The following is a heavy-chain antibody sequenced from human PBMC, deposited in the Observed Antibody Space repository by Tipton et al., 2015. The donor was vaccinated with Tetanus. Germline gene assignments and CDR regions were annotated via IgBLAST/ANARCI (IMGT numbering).Heavy chain of an antibody. CDR3: ARHVGGYGSPPHDL. CDR2: ISHSATT. J-gene: IGHJ5*02. CDR1: GGSISTKTYY. Sequence: TLSLTCFVSGGSISTKTYYWGWIRQTPGKGLEWIASISHSATTFYNPSLKSRVTMSVDPSKNQFSVRLSSVTVADTGVYYCARHVGGYGSPPHDLWGQGTLVTVSS. D-gene: IGHD3-10*01. V-gene: IGHV4-39*01.